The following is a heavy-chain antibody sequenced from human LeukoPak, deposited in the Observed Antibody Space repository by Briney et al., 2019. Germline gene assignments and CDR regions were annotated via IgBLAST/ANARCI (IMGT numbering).Heavy chain of an antibody. J-gene: IGHJ4*02. CDR2: IRASNGNT. D-gene: IGHD1-26*01. CDR1: SSTFSDNG. Sequence: GASVKVSCRPSSSTFSDNGVAWVRQAPGQGLEWMGWIRASNGNTNYAEKFQGRVILTTDTSTSTVYMELRSLRSDDTAVYYCARGVGLVGATIDYWGQGTLVTVSS. CDR3: ARGVGLVGATIDY. V-gene: IGHV1-18*01.